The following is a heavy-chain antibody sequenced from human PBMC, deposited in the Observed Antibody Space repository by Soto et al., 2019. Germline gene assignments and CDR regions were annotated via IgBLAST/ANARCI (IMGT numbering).Heavy chain of an antibody. J-gene: IGHJ4*02. CDR2: ISGSGGST. V-gene: IGHV3-23*01. Sequence: LRLSCAASGFTFSSYAMSWARQAPGKGLEWVSAISGSGGSTYYADSVKGRFTISRDNSKNTLYLQMNSLRAEDTAVYYCAKDRSRDGYNLDWGQGTLVTVSS. CDR1: GFTFSSYA. CDR3: AKDRSRDGYNLD. D-gene: IGHD5-12*01.